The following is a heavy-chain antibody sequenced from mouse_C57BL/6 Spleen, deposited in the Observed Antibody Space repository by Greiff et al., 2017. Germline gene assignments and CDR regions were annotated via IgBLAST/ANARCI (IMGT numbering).Heavy chain of an antibody. CDR2: FYPGSGSI. J-gene: IGHJ1*03. CDR1: GYTFTEYT. Sequence: QVQLKQSGAELVQPGASVKLSCKASGYTFTEYTIHWVKQRSGQGLEWIGWFYPGSGSIKYNEKFKDKATLTADKSSSTVYMELSRWTSEDSAVYFCARHEKKNYGSYWYFDVWGTGTTVTVSS. V-gene: IGHV1-62-2*01. D-gene: IGHD1-1*01. CDR3: ARHEKKNYGSYWYFDV.